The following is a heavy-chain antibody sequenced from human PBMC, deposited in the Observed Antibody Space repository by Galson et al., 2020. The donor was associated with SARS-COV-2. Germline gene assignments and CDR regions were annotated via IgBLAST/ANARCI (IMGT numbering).Heavy chain of an antibody. D-gene: IGHD3-9*01. V-gene: IGHV1-2*02. CDR1: GYTFTDYY. J-gene: IGHJ6*02. CDR3: ARLRYYDILTGDIVDV. Sequence: ASVKVSCKASGYTFTDYYMHWVRQAPGQGLEWMGWINPNSGGTNYAQKFQGRVTMTRDTSISTAYMELSRLRSDDTAVYYCARLRYYDILTGDIVDVWGQGTMVTVSS. CDR2: INPNSGGT.